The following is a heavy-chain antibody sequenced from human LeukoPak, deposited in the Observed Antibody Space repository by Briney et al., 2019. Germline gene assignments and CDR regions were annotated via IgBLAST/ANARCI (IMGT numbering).Heavy chain of an antibody. V-gene: IGHV3-23*01. CDR2: ISGSGGNT. CDR1: GFIFSSYS. CDR3: AKDGEWELLYYFDY. D-gene: IGHD1-26*01. J-gene: IGHJ4*02. Sequence: GGCLRPSCAASGFIFSSYSMSWVRQAAGKGREWVPAISGSGGNTYYADSVKGRFTISRDNSKNTLYLQMNSLRAEDTAVYYCAKDGEWELLYYFDYWGQGALVTVSS.